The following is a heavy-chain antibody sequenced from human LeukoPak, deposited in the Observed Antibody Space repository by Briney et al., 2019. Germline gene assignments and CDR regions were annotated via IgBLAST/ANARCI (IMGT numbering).Heavy chain of an antibody. CDR3: AKEADYHGELLYYYFDY. J-gene: IGHJ4*02. CDR1: GFTFSSYA. D-gene: IGHD3-10*01. V-gene: IGHV3-23*01. Sequence: PGGSLRLSCAASGFTFSSYAMSWVRQAPGKGLEWVSGISGSGDNTYYADSVKGRFTISRDNAKNSLYLQMNSLRAEDTALYYCAKEADYHGELLYYYFDYWGQGTLVTVSS. CDR2: ISGSGDNT.